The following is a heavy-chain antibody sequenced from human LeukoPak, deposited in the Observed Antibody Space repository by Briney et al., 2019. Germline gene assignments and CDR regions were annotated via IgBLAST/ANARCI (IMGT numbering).Heavy chain of an antibody. J-gene: IGHJ4*02. D-gene: IGHD6-19*01. CDR1: GFTFSSYA. CDR2: ISGSGGST. Sequence: GGSLRLSCAASGFTFSSYAMSWVRQAPGKGLEWVSAISGSGGSTYYADSVKGRFTISRDNSKNTLYLQMDSLRAEDTAVYYCAKDEEWLENYFDYWGQGTLVTVSS. V-gene: IGHV3-23*01. CDR3: AKDEEWLENYFDY.